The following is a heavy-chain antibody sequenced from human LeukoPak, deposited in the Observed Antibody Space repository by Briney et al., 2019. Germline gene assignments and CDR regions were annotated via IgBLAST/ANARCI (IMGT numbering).Heavy chain of an antibody. CDR3: ARFRDYKEAFDI. D-gene: IGHD3-10*01. CDR1: GASVNTGTYF. Sequence: SQTLSLTCAVSGASVNTGTYFWTWVRQPAGKGLEWIGRIYASGSTDYNPSLKSRVTMSVDTSKNQFSLKLNSVTAADTAVYYCARFRDYKEAFDIWGQGTMVTVSS. V-gene: IGHV4-61*02. J-gene: IGHJ3*02. CDR2: IYASGST.